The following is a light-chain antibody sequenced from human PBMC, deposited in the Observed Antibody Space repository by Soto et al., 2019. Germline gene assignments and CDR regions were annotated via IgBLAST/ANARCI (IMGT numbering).Light chain of an antibody. CDR2: DAS. J-gene: IGKJ1*01. CDR3: QHYNSYSEA. V-gene: IGKV1-5*01. CDR1: QSISSW. Sequence: DIQMTQSPSTLSASLGDRVTITCRAGQSISSWLAWYQQKPGKAPKLLIYDASSLESGVPSRFSGSGSGTEFTLTISSLQPDDFEPYYCQHYNSYSEAFGQGTKVDIK.